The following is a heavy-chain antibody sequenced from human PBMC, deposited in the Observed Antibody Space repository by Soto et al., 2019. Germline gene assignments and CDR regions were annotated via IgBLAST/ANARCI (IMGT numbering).Heavy chain of an antibody. V-gene: IGHV3-66*01. Sequence: EVQLVESGGGLVQPGGSLRLSCTASGFIVSDTYVNWVRQAPGKGLEWVSVISNRGDTHYADSVRGRLSLSRDISDNTLHLQRNYLRVEDTAVYYCAREPRYCRGGSCSITGDAYDIWGQGTMVTVSS. CDR2: ISNRGDT. J-gene: IGHJ3*02. CDR3: AREPRYCRGGSCSITGDAYDI. CDR1: GFIVSDTY. D-gene: IGHD2-15*01.